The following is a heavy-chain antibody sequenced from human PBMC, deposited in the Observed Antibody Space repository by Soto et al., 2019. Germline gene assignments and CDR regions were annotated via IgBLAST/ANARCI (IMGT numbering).Heavy chain of an antibody. Sequence: GGSLRLSCAASGFTFSSYAMSWVRQAPEKGLEWVSSISSSGGSTYYADSVKGRFTISRDISKNTLYLQMDSLRAEDTAVYYCARETWSGYYLSWNFGYWGQGTLVTVSS. D-gene: IGHD3-3*01. J-gene: IGHJ4*02. CDR3: ARETWSGYYLSWNFGY. CDR1: GFTFSSYA. V-gene: IGHV3-23*01. CDR2: ISSSGGST.